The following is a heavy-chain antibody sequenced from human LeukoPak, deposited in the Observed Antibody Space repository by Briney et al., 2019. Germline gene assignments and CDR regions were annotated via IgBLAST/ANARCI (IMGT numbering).Heavy chain of an antibody. V-gene: IGHV4-30-2*01. D-gene: IGHD1-7*01. CDR1: GGSISSGGYY. J-gene: IGHJ3*02. CDR3: ARDQGITGTAEGAFDI. Sequence: SQTLSLTCTVSGGSISSGGYYWSWIRQPPGKGLEWIGYIYHSGSTYYNPSLKSRVTISVDRSKNQFSLKLSSVTAADTAVYYCARDQGITGTAEGAFDIWGQGTTVTVSS. CDR2: IYHSGST.